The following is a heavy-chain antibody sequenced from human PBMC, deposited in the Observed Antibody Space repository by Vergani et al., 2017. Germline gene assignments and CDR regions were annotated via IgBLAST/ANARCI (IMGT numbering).Heavy chain of an antibody. CDR2: IRSKAYGGTT. V-gene: IGHV3-49*03. J-gene: IGHJ1*01. CDR1: GFTFGDYA. Sequence: EVQLVESGGGLVQPGRSLRLSCTASGFTFGDYAMSWFRQAPGKGLEWVGFIRSKAYGGTTEYAASVKGRFTISRDDSKSIAYLQMNSLKTEDTAVYYCTRAPYGDYGRHFQHWGQGTLVTVSS. D-gene: IGHD4-17*01. CDR3: TRAPYGDYGRHFQH.